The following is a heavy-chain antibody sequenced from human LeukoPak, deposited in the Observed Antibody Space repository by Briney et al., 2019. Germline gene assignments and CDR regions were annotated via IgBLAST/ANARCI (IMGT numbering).Heavy chain of an antibody. CDR3: ARGTSYYDFWSGYSPYYYYYYMDV. V-gene: IGHV1-8*01. D-gene: IGHD3-3*01. J-gene: IGHJ6*03. Sequence: ASVKVSCKASGYTFTSHGINWVRQATGQGLEWMGGMNPNSGNTVYAQKFQGRVTMTRNTSISTAYMELSSLRSEDKAVYYCARGTSYYDFWSGYSPYYYYYYMDVWGKGTTVTVSS. CDR1: GYTFTSHG. CDR2: MNPNSGNT.